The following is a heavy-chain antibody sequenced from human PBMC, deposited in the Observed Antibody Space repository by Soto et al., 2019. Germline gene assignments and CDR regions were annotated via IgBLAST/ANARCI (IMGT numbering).Heavy chain of an antibody. CDR2: ISAYNGNT. D-gene: IGHD6-13*01. V-gene: IGHV1-18*01. J-gene: IGHJ6*02. Sequence: ASVKVSCKASGYTFTSYGISWVRQAPGQGLEWMGWISAYNGNTNYAQKFQGRVTMTRDTSISTAYMELSRLRSDDTAVYYCARTFSSWFSYGMDVWGQGTTVTVSS. CDR1: GYTFTSYG. CDR3: ARTFSSWFSYGMDV.